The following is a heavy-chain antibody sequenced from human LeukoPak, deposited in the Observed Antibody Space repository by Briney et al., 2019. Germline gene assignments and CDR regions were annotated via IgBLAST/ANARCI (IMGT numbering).Heavy chain of an antibody. CDR3: ARGGGYDYFSFDY. Sequence: SETLSLTCAVYGGSFSGYYWSWIRQPAGKGLEWIGRIYTSGSTNYNPSLKSRVTMSVDTSKNQFSLKLSSVTAADTAVYYCARGGGYDYFSFDYWGQGTLVTVSS. CDR1: GGSFSGYY. CDR2: IYTSGST. D-gene: IGHD5-12*01. J-gene: IGHJ4*02. V-gene: IGHV4-59*10.